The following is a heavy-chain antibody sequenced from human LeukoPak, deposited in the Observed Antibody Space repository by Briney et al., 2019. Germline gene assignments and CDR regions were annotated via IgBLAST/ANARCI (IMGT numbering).Heavy chain of an antibody. V-gene: IGHV4-34*01. CDR2: IYYSGST. J-gene: IGHJ4*02. Sequence: PSETLSLTCAVSGASLSDYYWNWIRQTPGKGLEWIGSIYYSGSTYYNPSLKSRVTISVDTSKNQFSLKLSSVTAADTAVYYCARDDTVMYYFDYWGQGTLVTVSS. CDR1: GASLSDYY. D-gene: IGHD4-17*01. CDR3: ARDDTVMYYFDY.